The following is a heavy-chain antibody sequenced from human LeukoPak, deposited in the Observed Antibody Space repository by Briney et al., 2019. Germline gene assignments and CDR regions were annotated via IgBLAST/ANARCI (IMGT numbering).Heavy chain of an antibody. CDR1: GFTFSSYG. Sequence: GGSLRLSCAASGFTFSSYGMHWVRQAPGKGLEWVAFIRYDGSNKYYADSVKGRFTISRDNSKNTLYLQMNSLRAEDTAVYYCAKVDLHYYDRWEGLDYWGQGTLVTVSS. J-gene: IGHJ4*02. D-gene: IGHD3-22*01. V-gene: IGHV3-30*02. CDR3: AKVDLHYYDRWEGLDY. CDR2: IRYDGSNK.